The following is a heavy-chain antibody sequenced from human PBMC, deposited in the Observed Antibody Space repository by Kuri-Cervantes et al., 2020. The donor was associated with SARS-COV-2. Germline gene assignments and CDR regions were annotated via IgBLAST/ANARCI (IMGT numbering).Heavy chain of an antibody. V-gene: IGHV1-18*01. CDR2: ISAYNGNT. CDR1: GYSFTSYG. D-gene: IGHD3-22*01. Sequence: GESLKISCKGSGYSFTSYGISWVRQAPGQGLEWMGWISAYNGNTNYAQKLQGRVTMTTDTSTSTAYMELRSLRSDDTAVYYCARGRPLIVITDYFGYWGQGTLVTVSS. CDR3: ARGRPLIVITDYFGY. J-gene: IGHJ4*02.